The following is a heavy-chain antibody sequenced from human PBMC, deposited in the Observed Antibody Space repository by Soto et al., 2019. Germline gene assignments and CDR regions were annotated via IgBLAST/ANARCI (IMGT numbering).Heavy chain of an antibody. CDR3: ARRLQWQLRPLDS. V-gene: IGHV3-11*01. CDR2: INTLSSAI. D-gene: IGHD6-19*01. CDR1: GFTFSDYY. J-gene: IGHJ4*02. Sequence: PGGSLRLSCAGSGFTFSDYYMTWIRQAPGKGLEWVSYINTLSSAIYYADSVKGRFTISRDNAKNSLYLQMNSLRAEDTAAYYCARRLQWQLRPLDSWGRGTLVTVSS.